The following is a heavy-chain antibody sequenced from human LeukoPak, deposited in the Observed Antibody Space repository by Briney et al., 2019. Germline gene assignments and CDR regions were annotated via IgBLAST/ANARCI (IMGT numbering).Heavy chain of an antibody. J-gene: IGHJ4*02. V-gene: IGHV3-74*01. Sequence: PGGSLRLSCAAAGFTFSSYWMHWVRQAPGKGLVWVSRINTDGSSRIYADSVKGRFTISRDNAKNTLYLQMNSLRAEDTAVYACARGNEWAFDYWAQGTLVTVPS. CDR3: ARGNEWAFDY. D-gene: IGHD1-26*01. CDR1: GFTFSSYW. CDR2: INTDGSSR.